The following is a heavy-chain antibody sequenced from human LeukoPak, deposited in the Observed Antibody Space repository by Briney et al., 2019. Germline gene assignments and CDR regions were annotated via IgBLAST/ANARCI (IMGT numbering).Heavy chain of an antibody. CDR2: IYYSGST. V-gene: IGHV4-39*07. CDR1: GGSISSSSYY. D-gene: IGHD3-22*01. CDR3: ARGMIVVPNGAFDI. J-gene: IGHJ3*02. Sequence: SETLSLTCTVSGGSISSSSYYWGWIRQPPGKGLEWIGSIYYSGSTYYNPSLKNRVTISVDTSKNQFSLKLSSVTAADTAVYYCARGMIVVPNGAFDIWGQGTMVTVSS.